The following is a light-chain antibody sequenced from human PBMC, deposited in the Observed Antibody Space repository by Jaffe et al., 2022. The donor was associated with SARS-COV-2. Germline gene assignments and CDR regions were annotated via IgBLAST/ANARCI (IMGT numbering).Light chain of an antibody. J-gene: IGLJ3*02. CDR2: ENN. Sequence: QSVLTQPPSVSAAPGQKVTISCSGSSSNNGNNYVSWYQHLPGTAPKLLIYENNKRPSSIPDRFSGSKSGTSATLGITGLQTGDEADYYCGTWDSSLSAEVFGGGTKLTVL. CDR1: SSNNGNNY. CDR3: GTWDSSLSAEV. V-gene: IGLV1-51*02.